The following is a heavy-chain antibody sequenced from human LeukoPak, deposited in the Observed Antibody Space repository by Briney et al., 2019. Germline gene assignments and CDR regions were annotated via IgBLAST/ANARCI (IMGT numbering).Heavy chain of an antibody. Sequence: GGSLRLSRAASGFTFSSYAVSWVRQAPGKGLEWVSAISGGGDNTYYADSVKGRFTISRDNSKNTLYLHMNSLRAEDTAVYYCAKERGSLPAGQNRFDYWGQGTLVTVSS. J-gene: IGHJ4*02. V-gene: IGHV3-23*01. CDR2: ISGGGDNT. CDR3: AKERGSLPAGQNRFDY. D-gene: IGHD2-2*01. CDR1: GFTFSSYA.